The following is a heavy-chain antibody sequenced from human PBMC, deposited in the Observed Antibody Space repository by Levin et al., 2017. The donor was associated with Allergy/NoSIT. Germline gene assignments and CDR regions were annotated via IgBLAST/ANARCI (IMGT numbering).Heavy chain of an antibody. V-gene: IGHV3-33*01. J-gene: IGHJ5*02. CDR2: IWYDGSNK. CDR1: GFTFSSYG. CDR3: AREGRRRGGFDP. Sequence: HTGGSLRLSCAASGFTFSSYGMHWVRQAPGKGLEWVAVIWYDGSNKYYADSVKGRFTISRDNSKNTLYLQMNSLRAEDTAVYYCAREGRRRGGFDPWGQGTLVTVSS. D-gene: IGHD3-10*01.